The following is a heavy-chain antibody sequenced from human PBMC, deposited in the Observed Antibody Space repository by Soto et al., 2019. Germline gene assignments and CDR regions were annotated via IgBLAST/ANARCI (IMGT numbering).Heavy chain of an antibody. CDR2: ISAYNGNT. J-gene: IGHJ6*03. Sequence: QVQLVQSGAEVKKPGASVKVSCKASGYTFTSYGISWVRQAPGQGLEWMGWISAYNGNTNYAQKLQGRVTMTTDTSTSTAYMELRSLRSDDPAVYYCARASDRYCSGGSCSVEYYYYYYMDVWGKGTTVTVSS. CDR1: GYTFTSYG. CDR3: ARASDRYCSGGSCSVEYYYYYYMDV. V-gene: IGHV1-18*01. D-gene: IGHD2-15*01.